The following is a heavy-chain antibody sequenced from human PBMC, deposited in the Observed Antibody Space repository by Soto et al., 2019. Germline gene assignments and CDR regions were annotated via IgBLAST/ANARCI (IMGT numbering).Heavy chain of an antibody. CDR3: ARDPSSYTSGLYGIDF. CDR2: ISYDGTNK. D-gene: IGHD6-19*01. Sequence: GGSLRLSCAASGFMFSAYAMLWVRQAPGKGLEWVAAISYDGTNKYYADSIKGRFTISRDNSANTLFLQVNSLRREDTAMYYCARDPSSYTSGLYGIDFWGHGALVTVSS. V-gene: IGHV3-30*04. CDR1: GFMFSAYA. J-gene: IGHJ4*01.